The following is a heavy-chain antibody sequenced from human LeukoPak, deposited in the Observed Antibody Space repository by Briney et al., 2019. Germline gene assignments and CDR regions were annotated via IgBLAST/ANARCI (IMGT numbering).Heavy chain of an antibody. CDR2: INWDGGST. V-gene: IGHV3-20*04. D-gene: IGHD5-24*01. CDR3: ARRSGAFDI. Sequence: PGGSLRLSCAASGFTFDDYGMTWVRQAPGKGLEWVSDINWDGGSTGYADSVKGRFTISRDNAKNSLYLQMSSLRAEDTALYYCARRSGAFDIWGQGTMVTVSS. CDR1: GFTFDDYG. J-gene: IGHJ3*02.